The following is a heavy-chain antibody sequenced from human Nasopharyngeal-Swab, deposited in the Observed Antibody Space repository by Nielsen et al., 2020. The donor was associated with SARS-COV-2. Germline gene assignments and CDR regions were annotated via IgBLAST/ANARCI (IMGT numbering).Heavy chain of an antibody. V-gene: IGHV4-59*01. Sequence: SETLSLTCTVSGGSISSNYWNWIRQPPGKGLEWIGYMSYSGSTNYNPSLNSRVTISLDTSKNQFSLRLSSVTSADTAVYYCARSGYSYGLPVGYFGHWGQGTLVTVSS. CDR2: MSYSGST. D-gene: IGHD5-18*01. J-gene: IGHJ4*02. CDR3: ARSGYSYGLPVGYFGH. CDR1: GGSISSNY.